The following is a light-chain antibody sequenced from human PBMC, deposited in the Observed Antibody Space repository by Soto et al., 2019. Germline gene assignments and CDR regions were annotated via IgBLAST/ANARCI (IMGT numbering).Light chain of an antibody. V-gene: IGLV2-14*01. Sequence: QSVLTQPASVPGSPGQSITLSCTGTSSDVGRYDYVSWYQQHPGKAPKLMVSEVSHRPSGVSNRFSGSKSGNAASLTISGLQAEGEADYYCSSDSAMGTYGFGAGTKVTV. CDR3: SSDSAMGTYG. CDR1: SSDVGRYDY. CDR2: EVS. J-gene: IGLJ1*01.